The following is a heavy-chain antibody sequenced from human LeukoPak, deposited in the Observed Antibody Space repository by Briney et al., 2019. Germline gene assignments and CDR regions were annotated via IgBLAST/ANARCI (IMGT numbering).Heavy chain of an antibody. V-gene: IGHV4-59*12. CDR3: ARDRIDDSSGYYYHYYYYMDV. Sequence: SETLSVTCTVSGGSISSYYWSWIRQPPGKGLEWIGYIYYSGSTNYNPSLKSRVTISEDTSKSQFSLKVSSVTAADTAVYYCARDRIDDSSGYYYHYYYYMDVWGKGTTVTVSS. D-gene: IGHD3-22*01. CDR1: GGSISSYY. CDR2: IYYSGST. J-gene: IGHJ6*03.